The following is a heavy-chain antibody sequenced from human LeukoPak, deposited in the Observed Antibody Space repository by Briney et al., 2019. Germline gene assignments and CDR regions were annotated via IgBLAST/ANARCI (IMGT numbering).Heavy chain of an antibody. Sequence: SETLSLTCSVSGGSISSYYWSWIRQPPGKGLEWIGEINHSGSTNYNPSLKSRVTISVDTSKNQFSLKLSSVTAADTAVYYCARWEGGSYYDFDYWGQGTLVTVSS. CDR3: ARWEGGSYYDFDY. D-gene: IGHD1-26*01. CDR1: GGSISSYY. V-gene: IGHV4-34*01. CDR2: INHSGST. J-gene: IGHJ4*02.